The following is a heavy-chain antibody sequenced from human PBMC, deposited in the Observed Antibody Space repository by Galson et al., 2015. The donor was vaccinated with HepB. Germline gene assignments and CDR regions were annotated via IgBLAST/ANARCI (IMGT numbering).Heavy chain of an antibody. D-gene: IGHD6-19*01. J-gene: IGHJ6*03. CDR1: GDSVSSHSAA. Sequence: CAISGDSVSSHSAAWNWIRQSPSRGLEWLGRTYYRSKWYNDYAVSVKSRITINPDTSKNQFSLQLNSVTPEDTAVYYCARGRDSSGWPHRPYYYYYMDVWGKGTTVTVSS. CDR3: ARGRDSSGWPHRPYYYYYMDV. V-gene: IGHV6-1*01. CDR2: TYYRSKWYN.